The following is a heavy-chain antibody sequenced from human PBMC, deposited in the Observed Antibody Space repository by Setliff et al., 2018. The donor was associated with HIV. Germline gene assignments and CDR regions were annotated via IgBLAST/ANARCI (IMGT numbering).Heavy chain of an antibody. CDR1: GYAFNSYT. D-gene: IGHD2-15*01. CDR2: INPNSDNT. CDR3: ARIGRTPYYYYYMDV. V-gene: IGHV1-8*01. J-gene: IGHJ6*03. Sequence: GASVKVSCKASGYAFNSYTLNWVRQATGRGLEWMGWINPNSDNTAYAQKFQGRLTMTRNTSTGTVYMELSSLRSEDTAVYYCARIGRTPYYYYYMDVWGKGTTVTVS.